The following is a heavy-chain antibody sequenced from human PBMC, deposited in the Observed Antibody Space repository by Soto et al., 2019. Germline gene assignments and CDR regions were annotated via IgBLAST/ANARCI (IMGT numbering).Heavy chain of an antibody. D-gene: IGHD5-12*01. J-gene: IGHJ4*02. V-gene: IGHV4-34*01. Sequence: SETLSLTCAVYGGSFSGYYWSWIRQPPGKGLEWIGEINHSGSTNYNPSLKSRVTVSVDTSKNQFSLKLSSVTAADTAVYYCARAKQVATIVLDYWGQGTLVTV. CDR3: ARAKQVATIVLDY. CDR2: INHSGST. CDR1: GGSFSGYY.